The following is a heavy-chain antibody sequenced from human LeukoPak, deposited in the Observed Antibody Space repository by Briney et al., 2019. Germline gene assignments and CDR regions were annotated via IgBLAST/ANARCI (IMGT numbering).Heavy chain of an antibody. CDR3: VSPRGFSYGYFDY. CDR1: GGSISSSSAY. D-gene: IGHD5-18*01. CDR2: IYYSKNT. J-gene: IGHJ4*02. V-gene: IGHV4-39*01. Sequence: SETLSLTCTVSGGSISSSSAYWGWIRQPPGKGLEWIGSIYYSKNTYYNPSLKSRVTISADTSKSQFSLTLGSVSAKDTAVYYCVSPRGFSYGYFDYWGQGTLVTVSS.